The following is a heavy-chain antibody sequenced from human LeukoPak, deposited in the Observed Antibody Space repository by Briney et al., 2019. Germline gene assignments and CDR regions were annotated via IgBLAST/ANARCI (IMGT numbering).Heavy chain of an antibody. D-gene: IGHD5-18*01. V-gene: IGHV1-69*01. CDR2: IIPIFGTA. CDR3: AREQIDTAMGNWFDP. J-gene: IGHJ5*02. Sequence: SVKVSCKASGGTFSSYAISWVRQAPGQGLGWMGGIIPIFGTANYAQKFQGRVTITADESTSTAYMELSSLRSEDTAVYYCAREQIDTAMGNWFDPWGQGTLVTVSS. CDR1: GGTFSSYA.